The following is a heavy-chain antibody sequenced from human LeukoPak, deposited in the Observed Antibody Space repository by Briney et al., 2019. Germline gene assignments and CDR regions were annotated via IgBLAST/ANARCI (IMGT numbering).Heavy chain of an antibody. J-gene: IGHJ3*02. V-gene: IGHV1-2*02. D-gene: IGHD3-22*01. CDR2: INPNSGVT. CDR3: ARDRYYDSDGNNPGERALEI. CDR1: GYTFIAYY. Sequence: ASVKVSCKTSGYTFIAYYIHWVRQAPGQGLEWMARINPNSGVTKFAQKFQGRVTMSRDTSISTAYMELSGLTSDDTAVYYCARDRYYDSDGNNPGERALEIWGQGTMVTVSS.